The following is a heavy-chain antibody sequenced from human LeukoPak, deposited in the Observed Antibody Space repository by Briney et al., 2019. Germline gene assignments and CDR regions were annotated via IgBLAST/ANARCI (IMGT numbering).Heavy chain of an antibody. J-gene: IGHJ4*02. D-gene: IGHD6-19*01. Sequence: PGGSLRLSCAASGFTFSSYGMSWVRQAPGKGLEWVSGISGSGGRTDYADSEKGRFTISRDNSKNTLYLQMNSLRAEDTAVYYCAKLSGYSSGWHDYWGQGTLVTVSS. V-gene: IGHV3-23*01. CDR3: AKLSGYSSGWHDY. CDR1: GFTFSSYG. CDR2: ISGSGGRT.